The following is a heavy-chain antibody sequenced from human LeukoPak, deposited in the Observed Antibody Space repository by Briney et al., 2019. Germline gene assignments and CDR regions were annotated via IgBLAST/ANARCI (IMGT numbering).Heavy chain of an antibody. J-gene: IGHJ5*02. CDR3: VKDMGYYYGSGTRFDP. CDR1: GFTFEDYA. Sequence: SLRLSCAASGFTFEDYAMHWVRQAPGKGLEWVSGISWNSGEIDYADSVKGRFTISRDNAMNSLYLQMNSLRNEDTALYYCVKDMGYYYGSGTRFDPWGQGTLVTVSS. D-gene: IGHD3-10*01. CDR2: ISWNSGEI. V-gene: IGHV3-9*01.